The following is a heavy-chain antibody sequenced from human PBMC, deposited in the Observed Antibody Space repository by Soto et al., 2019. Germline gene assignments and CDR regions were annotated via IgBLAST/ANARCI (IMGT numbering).Heavy chain of an antibody. V-gene: IGHV4-4*02. J-gene: IGHJ6*02. CDR2: IYHSGST. Sequence: LSLTCAVSGGSISSSHWWGWVRQAPGKGLEWIGEIYHSGSTNYNPSLKSRITMSVDKSKNQFSVNLSSVTAADTAVYYCVRDADETAIVPAPWLVWGRGTMVTVSS. D-gene: IGHD2-21*02. CDR1: GGSISSSHW. CDR3: VRDADETAIVPAPWLV.